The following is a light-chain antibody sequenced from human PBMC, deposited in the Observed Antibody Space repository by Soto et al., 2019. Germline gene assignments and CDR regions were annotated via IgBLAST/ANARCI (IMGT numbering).Light chain of an antibody. Sequence: QSALTQPASVSGSPGQSITISCTGTSSDVGGYNYVSWYQQHPGKAPKLMIYDVSNRPSGVSNRFSGSKSGNTASLTISGLQAEDEADYFSSSYSSSSTPLGVFGGGTKLTVL. V-gene: IGLV2-14*01. CDR1: SSDVGGYNY. CDR3: SSYSSSSTPLGV. J-gene: IGLJ3*02. CDR2: DVS.